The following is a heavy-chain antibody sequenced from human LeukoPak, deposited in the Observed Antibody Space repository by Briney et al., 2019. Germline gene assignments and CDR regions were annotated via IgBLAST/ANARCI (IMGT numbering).Heavy chain of an antibody. V-gene: IGHV1-24*01. Sequence: ASVKVSCKVSGYTLTELSMHWVRQAPGKGLEWMGGFDPEDGETIYAQKFQGRVAMTEDTSTDTAYMELSSLRSEDTAVYYCATPWYYYAETEFDYWGQGTLVTVSS. CDR2: FDPEDGET. J-gene: IGHJ4*02. D-gene: IGHD3-10*01. CDR3: ATPWYYYAETEFDY. CDR1: GYTLTELS.